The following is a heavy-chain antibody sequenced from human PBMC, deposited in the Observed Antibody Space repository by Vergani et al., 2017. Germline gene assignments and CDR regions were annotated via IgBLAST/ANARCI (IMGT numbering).Heavy chain of an antibody. J-gene: IGHJ4*02. Sequence: QVQLQESGPGLVKPSETLSLTCAVSGYSISIVYYCGWIRQPPGKGLEWIGSIYHSGSPYYNPSLKSRVTISVDTSKNQFSLKPSPVTAADTAVYYCARHLRQQPNDYWGQGTLVTVSS. CDR3: ARHLRQQPNDY. V-gene: IGHV4-38-2*01. CDR2: IYHSGSP. D-gene: IGHD6-13*01. CDR1: GYSISIVYY.